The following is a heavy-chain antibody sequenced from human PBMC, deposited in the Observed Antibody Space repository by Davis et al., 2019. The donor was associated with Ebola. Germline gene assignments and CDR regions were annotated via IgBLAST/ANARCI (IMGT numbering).Heavy chain of an antibody. D-gene: IGHD1-26*01. Sequence: GESLKISCAASGFTISSYWMSWVRQAPGKGPEWVANIKSDESEKFYVDSVKGRFTISRDNAKNSLYLQMNSLRAEDTAVYYCAREAGSYGYWGQGTLVTVSS. J-gene: IGHJ4*02. CDR2: IKSDESEK. CDR3: AREAGSYGY. V-gene: IGHV3-7*03. CDR1: GFTISSYW.